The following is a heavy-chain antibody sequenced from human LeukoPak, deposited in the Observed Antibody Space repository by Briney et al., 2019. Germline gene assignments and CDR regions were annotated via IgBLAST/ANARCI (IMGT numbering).Heavy chain of an antibody. V-gene: IGHV3-30*18. CDR3: AKDLGYCSGGSCYYQYYYYYGMDV. CDR1: GFTFSSYG. D-gene: IGHD2-15*01. CDR2: ISYDGSNK. J-gene: IGHJ6*04. Sequence: GRSLRLSCAASGFTFSSYGMHWVRQAPGKGLEWVAAISYDGSNKYYADSVKGRFTISRDNSKNTLYLQMNSLRAEDTAVYYCAKDLGYCSGGSCYYQYYYYYGMDVWGKGTTVTVSS.